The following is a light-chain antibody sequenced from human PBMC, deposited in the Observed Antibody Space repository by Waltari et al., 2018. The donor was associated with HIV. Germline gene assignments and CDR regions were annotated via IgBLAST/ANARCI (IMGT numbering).Light chain of an antibody. CDR2: EVS. V-gene: IGLV2-14*01. CDR3: SSYTTTSNVEL. CDR1: SSDVGGYTF. Sequence: QSALTQPASVSGSPGQSITISCAGSSSDVGGYTFVSWYQQHPGKAPKLMVYEVSNRPSGVSNRFSGSKSGNTASLTISGLQAEDEAVYYCSSYTTTSNVELFGGGTKLTVL. J-gene: IGLJ2*01.